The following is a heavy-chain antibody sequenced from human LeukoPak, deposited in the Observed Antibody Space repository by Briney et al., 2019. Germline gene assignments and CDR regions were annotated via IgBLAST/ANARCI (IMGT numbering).Heavy chain of an antibody. CDR1: GFIFNSHW. Sequence: GGSLRLSCAGSGFIFNSHWMTWVRQAPGMGLEWVGNIRQDGDEKFYADSVRGRFTISRDNAKNTLYVQMNSLRAEDTAVYYCSTGSGHAFDIWGRGTMVTVSS. D-gene: IGHD3-10*01. CDR2: IRQDGDEK. J-gene: IGHJ3*02. V-gene: IGHV3-7*01. CDR3: STGSGHAFDI.